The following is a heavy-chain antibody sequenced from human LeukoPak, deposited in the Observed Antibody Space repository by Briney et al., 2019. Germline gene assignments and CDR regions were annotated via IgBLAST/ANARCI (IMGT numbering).Heavy chain of an antibody. CDR3: ARWALKSSIQVDV. V-gene: IGHV4-59*01. Sequence: SETLSLTCTVSGGSISSYYWSWIRQPPGKGLEWIGYIYYSGSTNYNPSLKSRVTISVDTSKNQFSLKLSSVTAADTAVYYCARWALKSSIQVDVWGKGTTVTVSS. D-gene: IGHD6-13*01. J-gene: IGHJ6*04. CDR2: IYYSGST. CDR1: GGSISSYY.